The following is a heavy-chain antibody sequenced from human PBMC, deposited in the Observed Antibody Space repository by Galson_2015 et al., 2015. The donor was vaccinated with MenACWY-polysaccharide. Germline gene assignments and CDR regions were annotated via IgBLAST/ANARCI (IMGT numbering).Heavy chain of an antibody. CDR1: GYTLTDLS. D-gene: IGHD1-14*01. Sequence: SVKVSCKVSGYTLTDLSMHWVRQAPGKGLEWMGGFDPEDGETIYAQKFQGRVTMAEDTSTETAYMELSSLRSEDTAVYYCATDRADHGCALPHYYYDYWGQGTLVSVSS. CDR2: FDPEDGET. CDR3: ATDRADHGCALPHYYYDY. J-gene: IGHJ4*02. V-gene: IGHV1-24*01.